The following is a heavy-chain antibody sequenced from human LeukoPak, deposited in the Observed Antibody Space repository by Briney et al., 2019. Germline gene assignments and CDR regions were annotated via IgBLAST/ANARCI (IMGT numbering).Heavy chain of an antibody. CDR3: AKSKKGSAFAHFDF. D-gene: IGHD3-10*01. CDR1: GFTFDDYA. J-gene: IGHJ4*02. CDR2: ISWNSGSI. Sequence: GGSLRLSCAASGFTFDDYAMHWVRQAPGKGLEWVSGISWNSGSIGYADSLKGRFTISRDNSKNSLYLQMNSLRAEDTALYYCAKSKKGSAFAHFDFWGQGTLVTVSS. V-gene: IGHV3-9*01.